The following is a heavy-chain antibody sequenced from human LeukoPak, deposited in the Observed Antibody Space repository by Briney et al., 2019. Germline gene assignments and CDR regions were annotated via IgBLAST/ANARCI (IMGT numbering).Heavy chain of an antibody. CDR3: ARGLYGPDY. Sequence: GGSLRLSCALSGFTFSSYWMHWVRQAPGKGLVWVARINNDGSDTRYADSVEGRFTISRDNAKNTLSLQMNGLRAEDTAVYFCARGLYGPDYWGQGTLVTVSS. D-gene: IGHD2/OR15-2a*01. CDR2: INNDGSDT. CDR1: GFTFSSYW. J-gene: IGHJ4*02. V-gene: IGHV3-74*01.